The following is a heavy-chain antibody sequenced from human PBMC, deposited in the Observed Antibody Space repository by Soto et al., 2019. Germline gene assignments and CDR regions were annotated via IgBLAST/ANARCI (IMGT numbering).Heavy chain of an antibody. D-gene: IGHD3-10*01. CDR2: IGRSSDNT. Sequence: QVQLVESGGGLVKPGGSLRLSCAASGFTFSDYYMSWIRQAPGKGLEWVSYIGRSSDNTNHADSVQGRFTISRDNAKQSVFLQMKSLRVEDTGMYYCARGGGSMIRGVMSAPDYWGQGTLVTVSS. CDR3: ARGGGSMIRGVMSAPDY. V-gene: IGHV3-11*05. CDR1: GFTFSDYY. J-gene: IGHJ4*02.